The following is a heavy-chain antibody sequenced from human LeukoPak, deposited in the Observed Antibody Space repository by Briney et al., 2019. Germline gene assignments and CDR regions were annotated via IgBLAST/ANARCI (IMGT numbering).Heavy chain of an antibody. J-gene: IGHJ4*02. CDR2: VYSGGST. V-gene: IGHV3-66*01. CDR3: ARGYTSGWYYFDY. Sequence: PGGSLRLSCAASGFTFSTNHMSWVRQAPGKGLEWVSVVYSGGSTDYADSVKGRFTISRDNSKSTLYLQMNSLRAEDTAVYYCARGYTSGWYYFDYWGQGTLVTVSS. CDR1: GFTFSTNH. D-gene: IGHD6-19*01.